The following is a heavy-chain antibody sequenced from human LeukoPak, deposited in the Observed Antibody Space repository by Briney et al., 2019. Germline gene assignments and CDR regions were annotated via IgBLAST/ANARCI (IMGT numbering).Heavy chain of an antibody. D-gene: IGHD3-9*01. J-gene: IGHJ3*02. CDR1: GYTFTSYG. CDR3: ARDRLLRYFDWLSNLDAFDI. V-gene: IGHV1-18*01. CDR2: ISAYNGNT. Sequence: ASVKVSCKASGYTFTSYGISWVRQAPGQGLEWMGWISAYNGNTNYAQKLQGRVTMTTDTSTSTAYMELRSLRSDDTAVYYCARDRLLRYFDWLSNLDAFDIWGQGTMVTVSS.